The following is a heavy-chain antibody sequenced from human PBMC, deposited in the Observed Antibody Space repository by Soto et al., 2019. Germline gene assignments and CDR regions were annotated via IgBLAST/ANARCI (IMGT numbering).Heavy chain of an antibody. Sequence: SGSFYLTCAAYDAPFSGYYWSGIRQPQGKGLEWIGEINHSGSTNYNPSLKSRVTISVDTSKNQFSLKLSSVTAADTAVYYCARVCGGDCHHGMDVWGQGTTVTVSS. CDR3: ARVCGGDCHHGMDV. CDR1: DAPFSGYY. CDR2: INHSGST. D-gene: IGHD2-21*02. J-gene: IGHJ6*02. V-gene: IGHV4-34*09.